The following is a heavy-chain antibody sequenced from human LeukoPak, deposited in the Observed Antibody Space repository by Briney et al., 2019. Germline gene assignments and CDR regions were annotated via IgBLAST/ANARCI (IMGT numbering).Heavy chain of an antibody. CDR3: AELGITMIGGV. J-gene: IGHJ6*04. V-gene: IGHV3-48*04. D-gene: IGHD3-10*02. Sequence: PGGSLRLSCAASGFTFSSYSMNWVRQAPGKGLEWVSKISSSSSTIYYADSVKGRFTIPRDNAKNSLYLQMNSLRAEDTAVYYCAELGITMIGGVWGKGTTVTISS. CDR1: GFTFSSYS. CDR2: ISSSSSTI.